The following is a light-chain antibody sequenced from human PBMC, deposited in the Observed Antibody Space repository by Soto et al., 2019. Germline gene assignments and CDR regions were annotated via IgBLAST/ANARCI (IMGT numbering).Light chain of an antibody. CDR3: QQYYSYPQT. CDR2: AAS. CDR1: QGISSY. V-gene: IGKV1-8*01. J-gene: IGKJ3*01. Sequence: AIRMTQSPSSLSASTGDRVTITCRASQGISSYLAWYQQKPGKAPKLLIYAASTLQSGVPSRFSGSGSGTDFTLTISCLQSEDFATYSCQQYYSYPQTFGPGTKVDIK.